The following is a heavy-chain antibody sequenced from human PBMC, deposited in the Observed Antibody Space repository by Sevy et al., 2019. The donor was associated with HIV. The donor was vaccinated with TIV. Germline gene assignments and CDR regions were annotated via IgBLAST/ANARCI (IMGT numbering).Heavy chain of an antibody. V-gene: IGHV3-30*18. CDR3: AKDFLTTVTTDDYLDV. J-gene: IGHJ4*02. CDR1: GFTFSSYG. D-gene: IGHD4-17*01. Sequence: GGSLRISCAASGFTFSSYGMHWVRQAPGKGLEWVAVISYDGSNKYYADSVKGRFTISRDNSKNTLYLQMNSLRAEDTAVYHCAKDFLTTVTTDDYLDVRGQGTLVTVSS. CDR2: ISYDGSNK.